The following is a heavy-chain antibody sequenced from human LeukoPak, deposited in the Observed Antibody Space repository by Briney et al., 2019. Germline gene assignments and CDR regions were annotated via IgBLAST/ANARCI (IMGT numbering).Heavy chain of an antibody. D-gene: IGHD1-26*01. J-gene: IGHJ4*02. CDR1: GFTFSNAW. CDR2: IKRKTDGGTT. Sequence: GGSLRLSCAGSGFTFSNAWMSWVRQAPGKGLECVGRIKRKTDGGTTDYAAPVKGRFTISRDDSKNTLYLQMNSLKTEDTAVYFCTADLSGGSRAIDYWGQGTLVTVSS. CDR3: TADLSGGSRAIDY. V-gene: IGHV3-15*01.